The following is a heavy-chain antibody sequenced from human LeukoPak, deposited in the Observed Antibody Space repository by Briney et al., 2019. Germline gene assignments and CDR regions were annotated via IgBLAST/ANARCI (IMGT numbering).Heavy chain of an antibody. D-gene: IGHD6-13*01. CDR2: IYYSGST. CDR1: GGSISSGGYY. J-gene: IGHJ1*01. V-gene: IGHV4-31*03. Sequence: PSETLSLTCTVSGGSISSGGYYWSWIRQHPGKGLEWIGYIYYSGSTYYNPSLKSRVTISVDTSKNQFSLKLSSVTAADPAVYSCARGGAAAGPEYFQHWGQGTLVTVSS. CDR3: ARGGAAAGPEYFQH.